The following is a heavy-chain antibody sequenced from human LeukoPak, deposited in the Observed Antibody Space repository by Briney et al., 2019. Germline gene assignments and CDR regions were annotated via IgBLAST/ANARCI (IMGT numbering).Heavy chain of an antibody. CDR3: ARGAVTTIYYYGMDV. V-gene: IGHV3-53*01. Sequence: GGSLRLSCAASGFTVSSNYMSWVRQAPGKGLEWVSVIYSGGSTYYADSVKGRFTISRDNSKNTLYLQMNSLRAEDTAVYYCARGAVTTIYYYGMDVWGQGTTVTVSS. J-gene: IGHJ6*02. CDR1: GFTVSSNY. CDR2: IYSGGST. D-gene: IGHD4-17*01.